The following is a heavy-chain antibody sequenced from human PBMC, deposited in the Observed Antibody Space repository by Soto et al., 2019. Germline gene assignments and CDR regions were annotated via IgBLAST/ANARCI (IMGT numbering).Heavy chain of an antibody. V-gene: IGHV1-46*01. CDR2: INPSGSYT. CDR3: ARGHGDFKDSNDI. D-gene: IGHD4-17*01. J-gene: IGHJ3*02. Sequence: AASVKVSCKASGYTFTSHYMHWVRQAPGQGLEWMGIINPSGSYTSFAQKFQGRVTMTSDSSTSTVYMELSSLRSEDTAMYYCARGHGDFKDSNDIWGQGTMVTISS. CDR1: GYTFTSHY.